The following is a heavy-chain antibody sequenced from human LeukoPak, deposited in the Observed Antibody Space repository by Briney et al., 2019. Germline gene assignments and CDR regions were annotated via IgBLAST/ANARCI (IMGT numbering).Heavy chain of an antibody. J-gene: IGHJ4*02. CDR3: ARVSSGYDLTTDFDY. D-gene: IGHD5-12*01. CDR2: ISSSSSYI. Sequence: GGSLRLSCAASGFTFSSYSMNWVRQAPGKGLEWVSSISSSSSYIYYADSVKGRFTISRDNAKNSLYLQMNSLRAEDTAVYYCARVSSGYDLTTDFDYWGQGTLVTVSS. CDR1: GFTFSSYS. V-gene: IGHV3-21*01.